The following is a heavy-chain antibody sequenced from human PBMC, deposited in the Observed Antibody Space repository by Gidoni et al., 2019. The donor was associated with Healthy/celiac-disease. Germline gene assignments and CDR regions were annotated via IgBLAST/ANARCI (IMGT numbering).Heavy chain of an antibody. CDR3: AKALSYYDFWSGFDP. Sequence: QVQLVESGGGVVQPGRSLRLSCAASGFTFSSYVMHWVRQAPGKGLEWVAVISYDGSNKYYADSVKGRFTISRDNSKNTLYLQMNSLRAEDTAVYYCAKALSYYDFWSGFDPWGQGTLVTVSS. V-gene: IGHV3-30*18. J-gene: IGHJ5*02. CDR2: ISYDGSNK. D-gene: IGHD3-3*01. CDR1: GFTFSSYV.